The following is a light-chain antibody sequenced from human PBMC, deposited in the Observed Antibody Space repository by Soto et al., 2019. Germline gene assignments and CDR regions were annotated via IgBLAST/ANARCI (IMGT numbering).Light chain of an antibody. CDR2: SVS. Sequence: QSALTQPASVSGSPGQSITISCSGTSSDIGTYDHVAWFQQFPGKTPKLMIYSVSNRPSGVSYRFSGSKSGNTASLTISGLQAEDEADYYCQAYDNSLGVSVLFGGGTKLTVL. V-gene: IGLV2-14*01. CDR3: QAYDNSLGVSVL. CDR1: SSDIGTYDH. J-gene: IGLJ3*02.